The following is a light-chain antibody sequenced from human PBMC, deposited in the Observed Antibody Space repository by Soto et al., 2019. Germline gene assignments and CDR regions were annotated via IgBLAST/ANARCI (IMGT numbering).Light chain of an antibody. Sequence: EIVLTQYPATLSLSPGERYTLSCRASQSVSSYLAWYQQKPGQAPSLLIYDASNRATGIPARFSGSGSGTDFTLTISSLEPEDFAVYYCQQRSNWPPFTVGHGTQVEIK. J-gene: IGKJ4*01. V-gene: IGKV3-11*01. CDR1: QSVSSY. CDR3: QQRSNWPPFT. CDR2: DAS.